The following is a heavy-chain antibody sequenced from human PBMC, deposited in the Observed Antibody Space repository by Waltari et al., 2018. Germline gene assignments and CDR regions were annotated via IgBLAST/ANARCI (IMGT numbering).Heavy chain of an antibody. V-gene: IGHV4-38-2*01. CDR3: ARRYSSPYYFDY. CDR1: GYSTSSGYY. J-gene: IGHJ4*02. Sequence: QVQLQESGPGLVKPSETLSLTCAVSGYSTSSGYYWGWIRQPPGKGLEWIGSIYHSGSTYYNPALKSRVTISVDTSKNQFSLKLSSVTAADTAVYYCARRYSSPYYFDYWGQGTLVTVSS. CDR2: IYHSGST. D-gene: IGHD6-13*01.